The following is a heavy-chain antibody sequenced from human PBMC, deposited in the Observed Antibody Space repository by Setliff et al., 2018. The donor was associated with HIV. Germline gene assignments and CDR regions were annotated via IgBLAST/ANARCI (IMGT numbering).Heavy chain of an antibody. CDR2: LYYSGST. V-gene: IGHV4-59*11. Sequence: PSETLSLTCTVSGDSISSHYWSWIRQPPGKGLEWIGTLYYSGSTSYNSSLKSRVTISGDTSKNQFSLKVSSVTAADTAVYYCARPVSKYFYGMDVWGLGTTVTV. CDR1: GDSISSHY. D-gene: IGHD6-19*01. J-gene: IGHJ6*02. CDR3: ARPVSKYFYGMDV.